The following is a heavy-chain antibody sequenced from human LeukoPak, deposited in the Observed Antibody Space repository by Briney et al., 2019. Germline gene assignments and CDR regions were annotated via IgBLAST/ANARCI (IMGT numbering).Heavy chain of an antibody. J-gene: IGHJ4*02. V-gene: IGHV3-30-3*01. CDR3: ARDLYYYDSSGTLYY. D-gene: IGHD3-22*01. Sequence: GGSLRLSCAASGFTFGSYAMHWVRQAPGKGLEWVAVISYDGSNKYYADSVKGRFTISRDNSKNTLYLQMNSLRAEDTAVYYCARDLYYYDSSGTLYYWGQGTLVTVSS. CDR2: ISYDGSNK. CDR1: GFTFGSYA.